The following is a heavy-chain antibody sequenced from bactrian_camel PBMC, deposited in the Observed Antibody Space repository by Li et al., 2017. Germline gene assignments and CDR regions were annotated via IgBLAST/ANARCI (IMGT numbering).Heavy chain of an antibody. Sequence: QVQLVESGGGSVQAGGTLRLSCATSEYTCVGWFRQAPGKEREGVAAVDSENNTFVADSVKGRFTISKDNIRDTMYLQMNSLKPEDTGMYYCAADSIRCRGEFLDWEDYDVWGRGTQVTVS. CDR1: EYTC. V-gene: IGHV3S55*01. CDR2: VDSENNT. J-gene: IGHJ4*01. D-gene: IGHD1*01. CDR3: AADSIRCRGEFLDWEDYDV.